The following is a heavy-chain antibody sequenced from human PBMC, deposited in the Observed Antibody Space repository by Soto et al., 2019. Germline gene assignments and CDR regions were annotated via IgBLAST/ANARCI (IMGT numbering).Heavy chain of an antibody. V-gene: IGHV4-31*03. CDR1: GASIGSGSYY. J-gene: IGHJ4*02. CDR2: IYDSGRT. D-gene: IGHD7-27*01. CDR3: ARRTTIITGAFDD. Sequence: SETLSLTCTVSGASIGSGSYYWSWIRQYPGEGLVWIGHIYDSGRTYYNPSLESRVSISIDTSENEFSLTLTSVTAADTAVYYCARRTTIITGAFDDWGLGTVVTVSS.